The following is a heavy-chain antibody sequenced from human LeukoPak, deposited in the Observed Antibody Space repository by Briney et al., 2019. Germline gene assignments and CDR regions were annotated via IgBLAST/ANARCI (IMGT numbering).Heavy chain of an antibody. CDR2: VNPYTGNT. J-gene: IGHJ4*02. Sequence: ASVKVSCKASGYTFTSYDINWVRQATGQGLEWMGWVNPYTGNTGYPQKFEGRVTMTTDTSTSTAYMELRSLRSDDTAVYYCARTSRDFWSGYYPDYWGQGTLVTVSS. CDR1: GYTFTSYD. D-gene: IGHD3-3*01. CDR3: ARTSRDFWSGYYPDY. V-gene: IGHV1-8*01.